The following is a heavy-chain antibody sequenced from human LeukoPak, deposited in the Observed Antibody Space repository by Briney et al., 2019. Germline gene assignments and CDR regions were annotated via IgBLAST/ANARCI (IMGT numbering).Heavy chain of an antibody. Sequence: SEALSLTCAVYGGSFSGYYWSWIRQPPGKGLEWIGEINHSGSTNYNPSLKSRVTISVDTSKNQFSLKLSSVTAADTAVYYCARNGWVAARTLGAFDIWGQGTMVTVSS. J-gene: IGHJ3*02. CDR2: INHSGST. D-gene: IGHD6-19*01. CDR3: ARNGWVAARTLGAFDI. V-gene: IGHV4-34*01. CDR1: GGSFSGYY.